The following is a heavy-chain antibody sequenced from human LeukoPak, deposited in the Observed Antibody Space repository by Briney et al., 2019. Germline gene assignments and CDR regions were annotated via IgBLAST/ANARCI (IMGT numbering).Heavy chain of an antibody. D-gene: IGHD3-10*01. CDR3: AKDQSGSGSYRSY. Sequence: PGGSLRLSCAVSGFIFSNYAMNWVRQAPGKGLEWVSAISGSGGSTYYADSVKGRFTISRDNSKNTLYLQMNSLRAEDTAVYYCAKDQSGSGSYRSYWGQGTLVTVSS. CDR2: ISGSGGST. J-gene: IGHJ4*02. V-gene: IGHV3-23*01. CDR1: GFIFSNYA.